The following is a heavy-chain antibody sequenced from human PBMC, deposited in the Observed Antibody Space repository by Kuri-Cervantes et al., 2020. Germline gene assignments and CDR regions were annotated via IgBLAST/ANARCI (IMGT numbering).Heavy chain of an antibody. CDR3: ARTTISGTGVFDI. J-gene: IGHJ3*02. V-gene: IGHV3-13*01. Sequence: GESLKISCAASGFTFSSYDMHWVRQTEGRGLEWASAIGSVGDTYYSGSVKGRFTISRENAKNSLYLQMNSLRAGDTAVYYCARTTISGTGVFDIWGQGTMVTVSS. D-gene: IGHD1-7*01. CDR1: GFTFSSYD. CDR2: IGSVGDT.